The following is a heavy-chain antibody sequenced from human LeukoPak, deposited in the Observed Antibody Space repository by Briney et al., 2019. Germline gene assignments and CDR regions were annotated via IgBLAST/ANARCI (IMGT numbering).Heavy chain of an antibody. Sequence: PSETLSLTCTVSGGSISSYYWSWIRQPPGKGLEWIGYIYYSGSTNYNPSLKSRVTISVDTSKNQFSLKLSSVTAADTAVYYCARLAGAAGNRFDPWGQGTLVTVSS. D-gene: IGHD6-13*01. CDR3: ARLAGAAGNRFDP. J-gene: IGHJ5*02. CDR1: GGSISSYY. CDR2: IYYSGST. V-gene: IGHV4-59*01.